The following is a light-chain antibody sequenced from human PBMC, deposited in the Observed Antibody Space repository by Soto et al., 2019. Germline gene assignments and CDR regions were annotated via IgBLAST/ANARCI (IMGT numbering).Light chain of an antibody. CDR3: QQYKSYSRT. J-gene: IGKJ1*01. Sequence: DIQMTQSPSTLSASVGDRVTITCRASQSLSSWLAWYQQKPGKAPKLLISQASSLEYGVPSRFSGSGSDTEFTLTISSLQPDDFATYYCQQYKSYSRTFGQGNKVEIK. V-gene: IGKV1-5*03. CDR1: QSLSSW. CDR2: QAS.